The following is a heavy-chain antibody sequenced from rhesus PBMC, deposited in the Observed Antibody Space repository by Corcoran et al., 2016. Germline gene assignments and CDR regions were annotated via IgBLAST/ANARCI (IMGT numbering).Heavy chain of an antibody. Sequence: QVQLQESGPGLVKPSETLSLPCAVPGGSLRGGYDWRVVRQPPGKGLEWIGYIYGSSGSTNYNPSLKNRVTISKDTSKNQFSLKLTSVTAADTAVYYCARGTEYALDSWGQGVVVTVSS. V-gene: IGHV4-76*01. D-gene: IGHD3-3*01. CDR2: IYGSSGST. J-gene: IGHJ6*01. CDR1: GGSLRGGYD. CDR3: ARGTEYALDS.